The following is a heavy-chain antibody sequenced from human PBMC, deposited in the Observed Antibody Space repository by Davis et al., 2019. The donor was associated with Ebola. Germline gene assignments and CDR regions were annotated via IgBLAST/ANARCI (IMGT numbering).Heavy chain of an antibody. Sequence: GGSLRLSCAASGFTFSSYSMNWVRQAPGKGLEWVSSISSSSSYIYYADSVKGRFTISRDNAKNSLYLQMNSLRAEDTAVYYCAAAEQWLVLYAFDIWGQGTMVTVSS. CDR1: GFTFSSYS. CDR2: ISSSSSYI. J-gene: IGHJ3*02. V-gene: IGHV3-21*01. CDR3: AAAEQWLVLYAFDI. D-gene: IGHD6-19*01.